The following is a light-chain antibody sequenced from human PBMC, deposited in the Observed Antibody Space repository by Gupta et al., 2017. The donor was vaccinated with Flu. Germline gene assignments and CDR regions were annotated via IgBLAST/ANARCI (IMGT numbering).Light chain of an antibody. Sequence: DIVMTQSPLSLRVALGQPASIPCRSSRSFVHGDGNNYLSWTQQRPGQPPRLLIYKGSILGSGVPDSFSGSGAGTDFTLKISRVEADDAGTDYCKQAKQYPRTVGQGTKVEIE. CDR2: KGS. V-gene: IGKV2-24*01. CDR3: KQAKQYPRT. J-gene: IGKJ2*02. CDR1: RSFVHGDGNNY.